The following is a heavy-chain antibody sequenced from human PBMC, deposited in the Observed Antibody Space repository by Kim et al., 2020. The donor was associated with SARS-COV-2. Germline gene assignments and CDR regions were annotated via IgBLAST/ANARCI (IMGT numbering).Heavy chain of an antibody. D-gene: IGHD3-10*01. CDR3: AREGILWFGELLPGEPEDV. Sequence: ASVKVSCKASGYTFTSYAMHWVRQAPGQRLEWMGWINAGNGNTKYSQKFQGRVTITRDTSASTAYMELSSLRSEDTAVYYCAREGILWFGELLPGEPEDVWGQGTTVTVSS. CDR2: INAGNGNT. J-gene: IGHJ6*02. CDR1: GYTFTSYA. V-gene: IGHV1-3*01.